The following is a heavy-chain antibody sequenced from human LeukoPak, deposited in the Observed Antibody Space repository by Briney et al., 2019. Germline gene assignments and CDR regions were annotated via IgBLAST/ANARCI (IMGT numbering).Heavy chain of an antibody. CDR1: GFTFSSYW. CDR3: ARDFSYGDYNGYYYYYGMDV. V-gene: IGHV3-74*01. CDR2: INSDGSST. J-gene: IGHJ6*04. Sequence: GGSLRLSCAASGFTFSSYWMHWVRQAPGKGLVWVSRINSDGSSTSYADSVKGRFTISRDNSKNTLYLQMNSLRAEDTAVYYCARDFSYGDYNGYYYYYGMDVWGKGTTVTVSS. D-gene: IGHD4-17*01.